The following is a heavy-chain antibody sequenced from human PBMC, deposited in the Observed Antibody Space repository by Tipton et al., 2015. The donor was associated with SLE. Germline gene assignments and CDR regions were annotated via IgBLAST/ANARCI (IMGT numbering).Heavy chain of an antibody. D-gene: IGHD6-13*01. J-gene: IGHJ4*02. CDR1: GGSISSGSYY. CDR3: ARARYSSSWSLFDY. V-gene: IGHV4-61*09. CDR2: IYTSGGT. Sequence: LRLSCTVSGGSISSGSYYWSWIRQPAGKGLEWIGYIYTSGGTNYNPSLKSRVTISVDTSKNQFSLKLSSVTAADTAVYYCARARYSSSWSLFDYWGQGTLVTVSS.